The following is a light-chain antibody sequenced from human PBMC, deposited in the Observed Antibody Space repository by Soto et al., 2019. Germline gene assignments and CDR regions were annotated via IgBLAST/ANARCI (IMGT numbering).Light chain of an antibody. CDR1: QTISRW. Sequence: MTQSPATLSVSPGERATLSCRASQTISRWLAWYQQKPGRAPKLLIYDASTLESGVPSRFSGSGSETEFTLTISRLQPDDFATYFCHSRAFGQGTRLEIK. J-gene: IGKJ5*01. V-gene: IGKV1-5*01. CDR3: HSRA. CDR2: DAS.